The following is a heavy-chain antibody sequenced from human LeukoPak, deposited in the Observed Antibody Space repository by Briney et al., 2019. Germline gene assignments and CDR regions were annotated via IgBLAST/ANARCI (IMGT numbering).Heavy chain of an antibody. CDR2: INPNSGGT. J-gene: IGHJ4*02. Sequence: ASVKVSCKASGYTFTGYYTHWVRQAPGQGLEWMGWINPNSGGTNYAQKFQGRVTMTRDTSISTAYMELSRLRSDDTAVYYCASVSYDYYDSSGYYGGDYWGQGTLVTVSS. V-gene: IGHV1-2*02. CDR3: ASVSYDYYDSSGYYGGDY. D-gene: IGHD3-22*01. CDR1: GYTFTGYY.